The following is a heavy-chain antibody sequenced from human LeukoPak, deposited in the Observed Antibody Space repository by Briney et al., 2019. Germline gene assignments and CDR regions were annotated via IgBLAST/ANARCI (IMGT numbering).Heavy chain of an antibody. D-gene: IGHD3-9*01. CDR1: GYSITSYG. V-gene: IGHV1-18*01. J-gene: IGHJ5*02. Sequence: ASVKVSCKASGYSITSYGITWVRQAPGQGLEWMGWISAYNGNTNYAQKLQGRVTMTTDTSTSTAYMELRSLRSDDTAVYYCARDGVLRYFGFDPWGQGTLVTVSS. CDR2: ISAYNGNT. CDR3: ARDGVLRYFGFDP.